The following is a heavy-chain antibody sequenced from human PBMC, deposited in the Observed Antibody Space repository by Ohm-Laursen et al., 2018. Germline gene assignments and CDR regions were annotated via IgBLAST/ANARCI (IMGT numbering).Heavy chain of an antibody. D-gene: IGHD3-10*01. Sequence: TLSLTCTVSGDSISGYYWTWIRQPPGKGLEWIGFISFRGNTDYNPSLKSRLTMSADTSKNQFSLKLNSVTAADTAVYYCARGRAPLDYYGMDVWGQGTSVTVSS. J-gene: IGHJ6*02. CDR1: GDSISGYY. V-gene: IGHV4-59*12. CDR2: ISFRGNT. CDR3: ARGRAPLDYYGMDV.